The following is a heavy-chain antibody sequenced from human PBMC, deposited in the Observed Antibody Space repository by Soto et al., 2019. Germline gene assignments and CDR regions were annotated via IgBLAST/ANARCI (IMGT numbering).Heavy chain of an antibody. J-gene: IGHJ6*02. D-gene: IGHD5-12*01. CDR1: GGSFSGYY. CDR2: INHSGST. CDR3: ARDKGWLYYYYYGMDV. V-gene: IGHV4-34*01. Sequence: QVQLQQWGAGLLKPSETLSLTCAVYGGSFSGYYWSWIRQPPGKGLEWIGEINHSGSTNYNPSLKSRVTISVDTSKNQFSLKLSSVTAADTAVYYCARDKGWLYYYYYGMDVWGQGTTVTVSS.